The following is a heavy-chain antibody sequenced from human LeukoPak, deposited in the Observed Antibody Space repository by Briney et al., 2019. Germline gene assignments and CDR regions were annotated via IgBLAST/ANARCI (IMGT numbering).Heavy chain of an antibody. CDR1: GFTFSSYS. J-gene: IGHJ4*02. CDR2: ISSSSSYI. D-gene: IGHD6-13*01. CDR3: ARDRGIADYYFDY. V-gene: IGHV3-21*01. Sequence: GGSLRLSCAASGFTFSSYSMNWVRQAPGKGLEWVSSISSSSSYIYYADSVKGRFTISRDNAKNSLYLQMNSLRAEDTAVYYCARDRGIADYYFDYWGQGTLVTVSS.